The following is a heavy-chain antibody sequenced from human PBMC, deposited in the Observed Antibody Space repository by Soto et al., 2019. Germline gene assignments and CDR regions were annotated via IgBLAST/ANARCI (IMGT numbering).Heavy chain of an antibody. CDR3: ARGLVVTPAFDH. V-gene: IGHV3-66*01. CDR1: GFDVSDNY. CDR2: IYSGGSI. Sequence: PGGSLRLSCAASGFDVSDNYMSWVRQAPGKGLEWVSVIYSGGSIYYADSVKGRFTISRDNFKNTVYLQMNSLRAEDTAMYYCARGLVVTPAFDHWGQGTLVTVSS. D-gene: IGHD2-21*01. J-gene: IGHJ4*02.